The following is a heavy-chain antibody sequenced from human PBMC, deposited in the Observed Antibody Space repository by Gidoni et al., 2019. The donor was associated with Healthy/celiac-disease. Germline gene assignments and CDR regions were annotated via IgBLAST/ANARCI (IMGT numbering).Heavy chain of an antibody. J-gene: IGHJ6*02. CDR3: ARDGHSGYDANYYGMDV. CDR2: IRSSSRYR. CDR1: GLPFSSYS. V-gene: IGHV3-21*01. D-gene: IGHD5-12*01. Sequence: EVQLVESGGGLVKPGGSLRLSCAASGLPFSSYSMNWVRQAPGKGLEVASSIRSSSRYRYYADSVKGRFTISRDNAKNSLYLQMNSLRAEDTAVYYCARDGHSGYDANYYGMDVWGQGTTVTVSS.